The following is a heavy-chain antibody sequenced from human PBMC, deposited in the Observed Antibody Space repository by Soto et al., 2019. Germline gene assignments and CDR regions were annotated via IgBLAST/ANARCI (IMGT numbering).Heavy chain of an antibody. D-gene: IGHD4-17*01. CDR2: IIPILGIA. Sequence: QVQLVQSGAEVKKPGSSVKVSCKASGGTFSSYTISWVRQAPGQGLEWMGRIIPILGIANYAQKFQGRVTITADKSTTTAYMELSSLRSEDTAVYFCASVFGDYSYWGQGTLVTVSS. CDR1: GGTFSSYT. V-gene: IGHV1-69*02. CDR3: ASVFGDYSY. J-gene: IGHJ4*02.